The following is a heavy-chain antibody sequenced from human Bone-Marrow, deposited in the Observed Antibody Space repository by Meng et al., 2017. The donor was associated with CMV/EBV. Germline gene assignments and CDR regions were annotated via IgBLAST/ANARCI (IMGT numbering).Heavy chain of an antibody. J-gene: IGHJ5*02. Sequence: ASVKVSCKASGYTFTSYYMHWVRQAPGQGLEWMGIINPSGGSTSYAQKFQGRVTITTDESTSTAYMELSSLRSEDTAVYYCARDRYCSSTSCLGPGFDPWGQGTLVTVSS. D-gene: IGHD2-2*01. CDR1: GYTFTSYY. CDR2: INPSGGST. CDR3: ARDRYCSSTSCLGPGFDP. V-gene: IGHV1-46*01.